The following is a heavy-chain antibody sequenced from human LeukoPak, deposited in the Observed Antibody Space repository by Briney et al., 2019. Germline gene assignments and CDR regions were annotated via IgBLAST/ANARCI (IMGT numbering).Heavy chain of an antibody. D-gene: IGHD6-19*01. CDR3: VRSGYSSGWFDY. V-gene: IGHV1-2*02. J-gene: IGHJ5*01. CDR2: INPNSGGT. Sequence: ASVKVSCKASGYTFTSYDINWVRQATGQGLEWMGWINPNSGGTNYAQKFQGRVTMTRDTSISTAYMELSRLRSDDTAVYYCVRSGYSSGWFDYWGQGTLVTVSS. CDR1: GYTFTSYD.